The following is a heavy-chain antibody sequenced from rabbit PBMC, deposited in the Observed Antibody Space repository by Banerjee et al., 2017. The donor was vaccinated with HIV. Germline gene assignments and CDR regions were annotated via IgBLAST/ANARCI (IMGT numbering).Heavy chain of an antibody. CDR2: IHAGSSDST. D-gene: IGHD1-1*01. V-gene: IGHV1S40*01. CDR3: AREEDGGAVKL. Sequence: QSLEESGGGLVQPEGSLALTCTASGFTISSSYYMCWVRQAPGKGLEWIACIHAGSSDSTWCANWAKGRFTISKTSSTTVTLQMTSLTVADTATYFCAREEDGGAVKLWGQGTLVTVS. CDR1: GFTISSSYY. J-gene: IGHJ4*01.